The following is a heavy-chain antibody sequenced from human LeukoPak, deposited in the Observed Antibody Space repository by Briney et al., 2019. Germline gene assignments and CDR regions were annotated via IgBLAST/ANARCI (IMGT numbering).Heavy chain of an antibody. J-gene: IGHJ4*02. CDR3: ARDLAGHYYGSGSSFDY. Sequence: QTGGSLRLPCAASGFTFSGYWMHWVRQAPGKGLEWVANIREDGNEKYYADSVKGQFTISRDNAKNSLFLQMDSLRAEDTAVYYCARDLAGHYYGSGSSFDYWGQGTLVTVSS. V-gene: IGHV3-7*01. CDR1: GFTFSGYW. CDR2: IREDGNEK. D-gene: IGHD3-10*01.